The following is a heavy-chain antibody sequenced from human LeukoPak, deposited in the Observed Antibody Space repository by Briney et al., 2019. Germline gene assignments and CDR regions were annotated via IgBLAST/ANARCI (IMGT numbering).Heavy chain of an antibody. V-gene: IGHV3-21*01. Sequence: PGGSLRLSCAASGFTFSSYSMNWVRQAPGKGLEWVSSISSSSSYIYYADSVKGRFTISRDNAKNSLYLQMNSLRAKDTAVYYCARILVPAAIPYDYYYYGMDVWGQGTTVTVSS. CDR3: ARILVPAAIPYDYYYYGMDV. CDR2: ISSSSSYI. CDR1: GFTFSSYS. D-gene: IGHD2-2*02. J-gene: IGHJ6*02.